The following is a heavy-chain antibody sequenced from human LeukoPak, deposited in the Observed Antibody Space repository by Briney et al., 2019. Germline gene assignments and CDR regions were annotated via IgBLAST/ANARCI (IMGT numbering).Heavy chain of an antibody. D-gene: IGHD4-17*01. CDR2: FDPEDGET. Sequence: GASVKVSCKVSGYTLTELSMHWVRQAPGKGLEWMGGFDPEDGETIYAQKFQGRVTMTEDTSTDTAYMELSSLRSEDTAVYHCATEKDYGDSRGPYCYYYYGMDVWGQGTTVTVSS. CDR1: GYTLTELS. J-gene: IGHJ6*02. CDR3: ATEKDYGDSRGPYCYYYYGMDV. V-gene: IGHV1-24*01.